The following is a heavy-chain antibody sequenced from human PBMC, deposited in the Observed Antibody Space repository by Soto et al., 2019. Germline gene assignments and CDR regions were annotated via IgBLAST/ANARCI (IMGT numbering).Heavy chain of an antibody. V-gene: IGHV4-39*07. Sequence: SETLSLTCIVSGASLSSSSYYWAWIRQPPGKGLEWIGTIYYNVNTYYNHSLKNRVTISIDRSKNHFSLKLSSVTAADTAVYYCARVPDDWGQGILVT. CDR1: GASLSSSSYY. CDR2: IYYNVNT. J-gene: IGHJ4*02. D-gene: IGHD2-2*01. CDR3: ARVPDD.